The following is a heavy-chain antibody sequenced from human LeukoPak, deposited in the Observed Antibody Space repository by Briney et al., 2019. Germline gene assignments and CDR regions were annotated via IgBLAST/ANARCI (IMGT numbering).Heavy chain of an antibody. D-gene: IGHD4-11*01. Sequence: SVKVSCKASGGTFSSYAISWVRQAPGQGLEWMGGIIPIFGTANYAQKFQGRVTITADESTSTAYMELSSLRSEDTAVYYCARVDTDPGTYRSIDYWGQGTLVTVSS. J-gene: IGHJ4*02. CDR2: IIPIFGTA. CDR3: ARVDTDPGTYRSIDY. CDR1: GGTFSSYA. V-gene: IGHV1-69*13.